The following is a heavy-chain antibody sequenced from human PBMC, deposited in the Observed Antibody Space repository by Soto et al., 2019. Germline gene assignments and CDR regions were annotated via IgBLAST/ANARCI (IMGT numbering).Heavy chain of an antibody. V-gene: IGHV1-69*01. Sequence: QVQLVQSGAEVKKPGSSVKVSCKASGGTFSSYALSWVRQAPGQGLEWMGGIIPIFGKVNFAQKFQGRVTITADGSRSTAYMDLSSVISGDTAVYSCAHVGSAAVAGGLGYNNTPMDVWGQGTPVTV. J-gene: IGHJ6*02. CDR1: GGTFSSYA. D-gene: IGHD6-19*01. CDR2: IIPIFGKV. CDR3: AHVGSAAVAGGLGYNNTPMDV.